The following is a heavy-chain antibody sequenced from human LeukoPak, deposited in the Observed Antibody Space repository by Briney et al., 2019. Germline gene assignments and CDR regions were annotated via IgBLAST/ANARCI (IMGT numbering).Heavy chain of an antibody. Sequence: GGSLRLSCAASGFTFSSYAMSWVRQAPGKGLEWVSAISGSGGSTYYADSVKGRFTISRDNSKNTLYLQMNSLRAEDTAVYYCTREGEHCSGGSCHASYWGQGTLVTVSS. CDR1: GFTFSSYA. J-gene: IGHJ4*02. D-gene: IGHD2-15*01. V-gene: IGHV3-23*01. CDR3: TREGEHCSGGSCHASY. CDR2: ISGSGGST.